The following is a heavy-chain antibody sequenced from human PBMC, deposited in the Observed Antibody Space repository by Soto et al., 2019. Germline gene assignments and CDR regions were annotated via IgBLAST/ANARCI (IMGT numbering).Heavy chain of an antibody. J-gene: IGHJ6*02. D-gene: IGHD7-27*01. CDR2: ISGYNGDT. CDR1: GYTFTRYG. Sequence: ASVKVSCKASGYTFTRYGISWVRQAPGQGLEWMGWISGYNGDTNYAQKFQGRVTMTVDTSTTTAFMELTSLTSDDRAVYYCAKTGQPPYYYGMDVWG. V-gene: IGHV1-18*01. CDR3: AKTGQPPYYYGMDV.